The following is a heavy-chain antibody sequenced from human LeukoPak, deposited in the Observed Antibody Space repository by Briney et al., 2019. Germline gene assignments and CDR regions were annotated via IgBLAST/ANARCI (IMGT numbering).Heavy chain of an antibody. D-gene: IGHD6-13*01. V-gene: IGHV3-20*04. CDR3: ASHSSSWYGWFDP. J-gene: IGHJ5*02. CDR2: INWNGGST. CDR1: GFTFDDYG. Sequence: GESRRLSCGASGFTFDDYGMRWVRQAPGKGLEWVSGINWNGGSTGYADSVKGRFTISRDNAKNSLYLQMNSLRAEDTALYYCASHSSSWYGWFDPWGQGTLVTVSS.